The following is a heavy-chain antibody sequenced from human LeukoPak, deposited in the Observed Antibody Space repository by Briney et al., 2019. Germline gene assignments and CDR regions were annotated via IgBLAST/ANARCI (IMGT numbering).Heavy chain of an antibody. D-gene: IGHD1-1*01. J-gene: IGHJ4*02. Sequence: GGSLRLSCAASGFTFSSYWMHWVRQAPGKGLVWVSRISTDGTSTNYADSVKGRFTISRDNAKNTLYLQMNSLRVEDTAVYYCVRGESDNYYIAYRGQGTLVTVSS. CDR3: VRGESDNYYIAY. CDR1: GFTFSSYW. CDR2: ISTDGTST. V-gene: IGHV3-74*01.